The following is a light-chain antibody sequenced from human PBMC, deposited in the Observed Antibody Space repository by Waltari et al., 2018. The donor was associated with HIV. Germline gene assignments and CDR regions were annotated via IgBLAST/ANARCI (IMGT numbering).Light chain of an antibody. CDR2: GAS. Sequence: EIVLTQSPGTLSLSPGERVTLSCRASQSVSNNYLAWYQQKPGQAPRLLIYGASSRATGIPDRFSGSGSGSDFTLTISRLEPEDFAVYYCQQYVTSPLTFGGGTKVEIK. CDR3: QQYVTSPLT. V-gene: IGKV3-20*01. CDR1: QSVSNNY. J-gene: IGKJ4*01.